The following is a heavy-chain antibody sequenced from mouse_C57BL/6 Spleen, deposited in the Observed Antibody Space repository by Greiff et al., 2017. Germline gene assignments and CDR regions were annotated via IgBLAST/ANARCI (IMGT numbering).Heavy chain of an antibody. CDR2: IYPGSGNT. Sequence: QVQLKQSGAELVRPGASVKLSCKASGYTFTDYYINWVKQRPGQGLEWIARIYPGSGNTYYNEKFKGKATLTAEKSSSTAYMQLSSLTSEDSAVYFCARGDSQGTFDYWGQGTTLTVSS. V-gene: IGHV1-76*01. CDR1: GYTFTDYY. D-gene: IGHD3-3*01. CDR3: ARGDSQGTFDY. J-gene: IGHJ2*01.